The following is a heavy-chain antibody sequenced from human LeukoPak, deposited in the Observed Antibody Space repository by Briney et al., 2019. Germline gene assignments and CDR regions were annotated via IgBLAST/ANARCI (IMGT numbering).Heavy chain of an antibody. CDR3: ARDQAAITTPLDWSFAL. D-gene: IGHD2-15*01. CDR1: GYTFISYY. V-gene: IGHV1-46*01. J-gene: IGHJ2*01. CDR2: INPSGGST. Sequence: ASVKVSCKASGYTFISYYLHWVRQAPGQGLEWMGIINPSGGSTSYAQKFQGRVTMTRDTSTSTVYMELSSLRSEDTAVYYCARDQAAITTPLDWSFALWGRGTLVTVSS.